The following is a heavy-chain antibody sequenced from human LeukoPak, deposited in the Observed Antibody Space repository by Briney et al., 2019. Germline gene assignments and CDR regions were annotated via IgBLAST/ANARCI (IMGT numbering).Heavy chain of an antibody. CDR2: IYYSGST. CDR1: GGSMSGYF. J-gene: IGHJ1*01. V-gene: IGHV4-59*01. Sequence: SETLSLTCTVSGGSMSGYFWSWVREPPGKGLGWIGYIYYSGSTNYNPSLKSRVTISVDTSKNQFSLKLSSVTAADTAVYYCARSITSSWYGDFQHWGQGTLVTVSS. D-gene: IGHD6-13*01. CDR3: ARSITSSWYGDFQH.